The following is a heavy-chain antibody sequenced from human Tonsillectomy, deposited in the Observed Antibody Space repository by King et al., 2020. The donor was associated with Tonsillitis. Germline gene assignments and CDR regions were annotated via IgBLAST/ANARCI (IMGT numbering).Heavy chain of an antibody. J-gene: IGHJ5*02. CDR3: AGAPLVTSFGVGAKKEGWFDP. Sequence: VQLQESGPGLVKPSQTLSLTCSVSGGSISSDYYYWSWIRQPPGKGLEWIGYIYYSGSTYYNPSLTSRLTISVDTSKNQFSLNLSSVTAADTAVYYCAGAPLVTSFGVGAKKEGWFDPWGQGTLVTVSS. CDR1: GGSISSDYYY. D-gene: IGHD3-3*01. V-gene: IGHV4-30-4*01. CDR2: IYYSGST.